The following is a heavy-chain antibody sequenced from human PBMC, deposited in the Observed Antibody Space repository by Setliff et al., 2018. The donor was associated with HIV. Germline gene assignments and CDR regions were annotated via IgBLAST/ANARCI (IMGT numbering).Heavy chain of an antibody. D-gene: IGHD6-19*01. J-gene: IGHJ6*02. V-gene: IGHV4-34*10. CDR2: IHYSGST. CDR3: ARFDPVSSGWPYYYYGMDV. Sequence: SETLSLTCAVYGGSFSGYYWSWIRQPPGKGLEWIGYIHYSGSTYYNPSLKSRVTMSVDTSKNQFYLKLTSVTAADTAVYYCARFDPVSSGWPYYYYGMDVWGQGTTVTVSS. CDR1: GGSFSGYY.